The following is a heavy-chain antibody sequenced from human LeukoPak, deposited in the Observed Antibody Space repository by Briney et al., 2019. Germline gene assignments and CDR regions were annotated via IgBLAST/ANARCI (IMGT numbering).Heavy chain of an antibody. J-gene: IGHJ4*02. CDR1: GGSISSSSYY. CDR3: ASHRGYNSGWYYFDY. V-gene: IGHV4-39*01. CDR2: IYYRGST. Sequence: PSETLSLTCTGVGGSISSSSYYWGWIRQPPGNGLDGIGSIYYRGSTYYNPSIKSRVTISVDTSKNQFSLKLSSVTAADPAVYYCASHRGYNSGWYYFDYWGQGTLVTVSS. D-gene: IGHD6-19*01.